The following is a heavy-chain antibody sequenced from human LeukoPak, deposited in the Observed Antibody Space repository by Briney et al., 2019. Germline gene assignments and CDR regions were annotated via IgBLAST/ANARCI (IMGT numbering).Heavy chain of an antibody. CDR1: GGTFSSYA. D-gene: IGHD2-8*01. CDR2: IIPIFGTA. CDR3: ARSGTKTNGFDY. Sequence: SVKVSCKASGGTFSSYAISWVRQAPGQGLEWMGGIIPIFGTANYAQKFQGRVTITTDESTSTAYMELSSLRSEDTAVYYCARSGTKTNGFDYWGQGTLVTVSS. V-gene: IGHV1-69*05. J-gene: IGHJ4*02.